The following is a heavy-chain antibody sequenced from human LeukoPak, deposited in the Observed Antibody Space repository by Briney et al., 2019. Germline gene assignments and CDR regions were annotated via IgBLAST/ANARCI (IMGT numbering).Heavy chain of an antibody. J-gene: IGHJ5*02. CDR2: IRYDGSNK. CDR3: AKDVGIAAARVFDP. D-gene: IGHD6-13*01. V-gene: IGHV3-30*02. CDR1: GFTFRDYG. Sequence: GGSLRLSCVASGFTFRDYGMSWVRPAPGKGLEWVAFIRYDGSNKYYADSVKGRFTIYRDNSKNTLYLQMNSLRAEDTAVYYCAKDVGIAAARVFDPWGQGTLVTVSS.